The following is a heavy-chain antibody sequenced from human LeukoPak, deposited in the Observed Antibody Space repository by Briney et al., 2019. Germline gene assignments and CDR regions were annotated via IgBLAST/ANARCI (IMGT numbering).Heavy chain of an antibody. D-gene: IGHD3-22*01. Sequence: GESLKISCKGSGYSFTSYWIGWVRQMPGKGLEWMGIIYPGDSDTRYSPSFQGQVTISADKSISTAYLQWSSLKASDTGMYYCARKADSSGYDFDYWGQGTLVTVSS. CDR3: ARKADSSGYDFDY. CDR1: GYSFTSYW. V-gene: IGHV5-51*01. CDR2: IYPGDSDT. J-gene: IGHJ4*02.